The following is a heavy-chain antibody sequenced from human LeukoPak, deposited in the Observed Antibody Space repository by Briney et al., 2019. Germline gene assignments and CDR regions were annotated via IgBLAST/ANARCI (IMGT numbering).Heavy chain of an antibody. CDR2: MNPNSGNT. CDR3: ARAGYCGGDCYYYYYYYMDV. J-gene: IGHJ6*03. D-gene: IGHD2-21*01. CDR1: GYTFTSYD. Sequence: ASVKVSCKASGYTFTSYDINWVRQATGQGLEWMGWMNPNSGNTGYAQKFQGRVTMTRNTSISTAYMELSSLRSEDTAVYYCARAGYCGGDCYYYYYYYMDVWGKGTTVTVSS. V-gene: IGHV1-8*01.